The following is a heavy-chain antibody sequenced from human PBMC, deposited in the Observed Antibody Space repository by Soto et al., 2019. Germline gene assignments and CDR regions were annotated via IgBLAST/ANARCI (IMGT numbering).Heavy chain of an antibody. Sequence: QVQLQESGPGLVKPSQTLSLTCTVSGGSISSGGYYWSWIRQHPGKGLEWIGYINHSGSTYYNPYRKRRVLLSVDTSKKQFSLKLSSVSAADTSVYDCARGAGHGWFDPCGRRTLVTVSS. CDR3: ARGAGHGWFDP. CDR2: INHSGST. V-gene: IGHV4-31*03. CDR1: GGSISSGGYY. J-gene: IGHJ5*02.